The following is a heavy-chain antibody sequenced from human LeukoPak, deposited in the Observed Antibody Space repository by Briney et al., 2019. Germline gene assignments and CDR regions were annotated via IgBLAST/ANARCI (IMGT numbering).Heavy chain of an antibody. V-gene: IGHV4-34*01. CDR1: GGSFSGYY. J-gene: IGHJ3*02. Sequence: SETLSLTCAVYGGSFSGYYWSWIRQPPGKGLEWIGEINHSGSTNYNPSLKSRVTMSVDTSKNQFSLKLSSVTAADTAVYYCARLDLGYYGSAFDIWGQGTMVTVSS. CDR3: ARLDLGYYGSAFDI. D-gene: IGHD3-22*01. CDR2: INHSGST.